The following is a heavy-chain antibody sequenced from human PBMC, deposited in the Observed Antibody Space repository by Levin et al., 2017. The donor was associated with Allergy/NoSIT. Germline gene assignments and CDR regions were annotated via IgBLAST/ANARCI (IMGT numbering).Heavy chain of an antibody. V-gene: IGHV3-21*01. J-gene: IGHJ6*03. CDR1: GFTFSSYS. Sequence: GGSLRLSCAASGFTFSSYSMNWVRQAPGKGLEWVSSISSSSSYIYYADSVKGRFTISRDNAKNSLYLQMNSLRAEDTAVYYCARGARDTYYDILTGRHDYYMDVWGKGTTVTVSS. CDR2: ISSSSSYI. CDR3: ARGARDTYYDILTGRHDYYMDV. D-gene: IGHD3-9*01.